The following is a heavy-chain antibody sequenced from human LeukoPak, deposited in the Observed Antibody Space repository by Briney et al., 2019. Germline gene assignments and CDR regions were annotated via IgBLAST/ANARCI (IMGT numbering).Heavy chain of an antibody. J-gene: IGHJ4*02. CDR3: ATDWYCSSTSCPRREYYFDY. CDR1: GGTFSSYA. D-gene: IGHD2-2*01. CDR2: IIPIFGTA. Sequence: GASVKVSCKASGGTFSSYAISWVRQAPGQGLEWMGGIIPIFGTANYAQNFQGRVTMTEDTSTDTAYMELSSLRSEDTAVYYCATDWYCSSTSCPRREYYFDYWDQGTLVTVSS. V-gene: IGHV1-69*06.